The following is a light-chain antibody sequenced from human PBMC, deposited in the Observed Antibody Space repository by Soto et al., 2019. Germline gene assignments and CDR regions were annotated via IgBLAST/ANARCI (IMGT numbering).Light chain of an antibody. CDR1: QSVSSSY. CDR3: QEYGSSPWT. Sequence: VLTQSPGTLSLSPGERATLSCRASQSVSSSYLAWYQQKPGQAPRLLIYGASSRATGIPDRFSGSGSGTDFTLTISRLEPEDFAVYYCQEYGSSPWTFGQGTKVEIK. CDR2: GAS. V-gene: IGKV3-20*01. J-gene: IGKJ1*01.